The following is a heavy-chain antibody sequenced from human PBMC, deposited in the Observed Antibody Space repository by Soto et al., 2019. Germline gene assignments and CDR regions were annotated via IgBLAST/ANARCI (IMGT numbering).Heavy chain of an antibody. V-gene: IGHV4-4*07. CDR3: ARGYRGTYLIIDY. Sequence: PSETLSLTCTVSGGSISGYHWSWIRQPAGTGLEWIGRIYSSGITSYNPSLKSRVTMSVDTSKNQFSLKLSSLTAVDTAVYYCARGYRGTYLIIDYWGLGTLVTVSS. CDR1: GGSISGYH. D-gene: IGHD1-26*01. J-gene: IGHJ4*02. CDR2: IYSSGIT.